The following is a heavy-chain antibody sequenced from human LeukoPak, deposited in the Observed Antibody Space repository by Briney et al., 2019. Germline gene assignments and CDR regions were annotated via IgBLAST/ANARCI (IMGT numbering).Heavy chain of an antibody. V-gene: IGHV1-8*01. D-gene: IGHD6-19*01. CDR2: MNPNSGNK. J-gene: IGHJ5*02. CDR3: ARCPIAVAGIRSQNWFDP. Sequence: GASVKVSCKASGYTFTSYDINWVRQATGQGLEWMGWMNPNSGNKGYAQNFQGRVTMTRNTSISTAYMELSSLKSEDTAVYYCARCPIAVAGIRSQNWFDPWGQGTLVTVSS. CDR1: GYTFTSYD.